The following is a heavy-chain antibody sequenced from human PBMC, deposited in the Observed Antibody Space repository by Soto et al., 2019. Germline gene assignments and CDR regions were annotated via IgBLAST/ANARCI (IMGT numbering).Heavy chain of an antibody. CDR3: ARGKRGYYGSGSPSGNWFDP. CDR2: INHSGST. Sequence: SETLSLTCAVYGGSFSGYYWSWIRQPPGKGLEWIGEINHSGSTNYNPSLKSRVTITVDTSKNQFSLKLSSVTAADTAVYYCARGKRGYYGSGSPSGNWFDPWGQGTLVTVSS. CDR1: GGSFSGYY. D-gene: IGHD3-10*01. J-gene: IGHJ5*02. V-gene: IGHV4-34*01.